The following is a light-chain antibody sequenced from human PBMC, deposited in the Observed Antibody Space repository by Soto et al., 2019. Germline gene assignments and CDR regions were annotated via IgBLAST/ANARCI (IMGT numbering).Light chain of an antibody. J-gene: IGKJ4*01. CDR3: QQSYRTPLT. CDR2: AGF. V-gene: IGKV1-39*01. Sequence: DIQMTQSPSSLSASVGDRVTITCRASQSIKNYLDWYQQKPGKAPKLLIYAGFSLESGVPSRFGGGGSVADFTLTISNLQPEDFATYYCQQSYRTPLTFGGGTKVEIK. CDR1: QSIKNY.